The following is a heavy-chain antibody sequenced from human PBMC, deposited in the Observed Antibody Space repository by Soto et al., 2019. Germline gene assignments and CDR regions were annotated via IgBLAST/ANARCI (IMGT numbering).Heavy chain of an antibody. V-gene: IGHV3-30*18. CDR2: ISYDGSNK. CDR3: AKDPGPLEVWGAFDI. D-gene: IGHD3-16*01. CDR1: GFTFSSYG. Sequence: QVQLVESGGGAVQPGRSLRLSCAASGFTFSSYGMHWVRQAPGKGLEWVAVISYDGSNKYYADSVKGRFTISRDNSKNTLYLQMNSLRAEDTAVYYCAKDPGPLEVWGAFDIWGQGTMVTVSS. J-gene: IGHJ3*02.